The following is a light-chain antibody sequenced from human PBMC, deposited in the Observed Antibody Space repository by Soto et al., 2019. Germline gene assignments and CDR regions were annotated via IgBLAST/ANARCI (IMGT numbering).Light chain of an antibody. V-gene: IGKV1-8*01. J-gene: IGKJ1*01. CDR2: AAS. Sequence: AIRMTQSPSSFSASTGDRVTITCRASQGISSYLAWYQQKPGKAPKLLIYAASTLQSGVPSRFSGSGSGTDFTLTISCLQSEDFATYYCQQYNDWPPTFGQGTKVEIK. CDR1: QGISSY. CDR3: QQYNDWPPT.